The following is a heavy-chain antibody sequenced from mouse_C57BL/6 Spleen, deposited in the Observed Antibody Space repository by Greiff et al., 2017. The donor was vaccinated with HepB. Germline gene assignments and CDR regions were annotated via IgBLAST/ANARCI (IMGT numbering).Heavy chain of an antibody. CDR3: AREGYSTLYAMDY. CDR2: INYDGSST. V-gene: IGHV5-16*01. D-gene: IGHD2-5*01. Sequence: DVKLVESEGGLVQPGSSMKLSCTASGFTFSDYYMAWVRQVPEKGLEWVANINYDGSSTYYLDSLKSRFIISRDNAKNILYLQMSSLKSEDTATYYCAREGYSTLYAMDYWGQGTSVTVSS. CDR1: GFTFSDYY. J-gene: IGHJ4*01.